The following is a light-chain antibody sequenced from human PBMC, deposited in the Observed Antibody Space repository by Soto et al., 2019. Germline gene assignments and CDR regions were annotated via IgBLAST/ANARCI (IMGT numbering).Light chain of an antibody. CDR2: GAS. CDR3: QQYGSSPET. Sequence: IVLTQSPGTLSFSPGTRTTLSCRASQSVGSNYLAWYQQKPGQAPRLLIYGASSRATGIPDRFSGSGSGTDFTLTVSRLEPEDFAVYYCQQYGSSPETFGQGTKVDIK. CDR1: QSVGSNY. J-gene: IGKJ1*01. V-gene: IGKV3-20*01.